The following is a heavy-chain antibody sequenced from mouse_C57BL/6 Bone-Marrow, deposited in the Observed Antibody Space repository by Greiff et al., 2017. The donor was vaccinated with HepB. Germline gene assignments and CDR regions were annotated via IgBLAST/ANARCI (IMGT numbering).Heavy chain of an antibody. CDR3: ARWDYGSSYYFDY. J-gene: IGHJ2*01. CDR2: IHPNSGST. D-gene: IGHD1-1*01. Sequence: VKLQQPGAELVKPGASVKLSCKASGYTFTSYWMHWVKQRPGQGLEWIGMIHPNSGSTNYNEKFKSKATLTVDKSSSTAYMQLSSLTSEDSAVYYCARWDYGSSYYFDYWGQGTTLTVSS. CDR1: GYTFTSYW. V-gene: IGHV1-64*01.